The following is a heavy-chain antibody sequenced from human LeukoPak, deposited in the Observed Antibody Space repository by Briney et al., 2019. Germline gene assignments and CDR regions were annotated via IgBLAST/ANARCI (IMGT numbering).Heavy chain of an antibody. CDR1: GFTFSSYS. D-gene: IGHD2-15*01. CDR3: ARDRGRSTLLPNWFDP. CDR2: ISSSSSTI. J-gene: IGHJ5*02. Sequence: GGSLRLSCAASGFTFSSYSMNWVRQAPGKGLEWVSYISSSSSTIYYADSVKGRFTISRDNAKNSLYLQMNSLRAEDTAVYYCARDRGRSTLLPNWFDPWGQGTLVTVSS. V-gene: IGHV3-48*01.